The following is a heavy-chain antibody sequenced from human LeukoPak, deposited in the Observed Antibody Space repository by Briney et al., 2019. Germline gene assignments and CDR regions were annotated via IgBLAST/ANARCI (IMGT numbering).Heavy chain of an antibody. J-gene: IGHJ4*02. CDR2: LRNDGSNK. V-gene: IGHV3-30*02. D-gene: IGHD2-15*01. Sequence: GGSLRLSCAASGFTFSNYGMHWVRQAPGKGLEWVAFLRNDGSNKYYADSVKGRFTISRDNSKNTLYLQMNSLRAEDTAVYYCARRAGSYSHSYDYWGQGTLVTVSS. CDR3: ARRAGSYSHSYDY. CDR1: GFTFSNYG.